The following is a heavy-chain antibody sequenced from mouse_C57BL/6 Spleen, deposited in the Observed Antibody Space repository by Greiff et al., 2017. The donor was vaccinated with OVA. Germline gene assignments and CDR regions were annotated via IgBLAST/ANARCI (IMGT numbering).Heavy chain of an antibody. CDR3: ARVIGTTYYFDY. J-gene: IGHJ2*01. CDR1: GYSITSGYY. Sequence: EVKLMESGPGLVKPSQSLSLTCSVTGYSITSGYYWNWIRQFPGNKLEWMGYISYDGSNNYNPSFKNPISITRDTSKNQFCLKLNAVTTEDTATYYCARVIGTTYYFDYWGQGTTLTVSS. CDR2: ISYDGSN. D-gene: IGHD4-1*01. V-gene: IGHV3-6*01.